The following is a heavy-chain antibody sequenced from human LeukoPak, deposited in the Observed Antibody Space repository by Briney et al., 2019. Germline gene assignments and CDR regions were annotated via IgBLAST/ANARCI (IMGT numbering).Heavy chain of an antibody. CDR2: IDPTSIT. CDR1: GSTISRHY. V-gene: IGHV4-59*11. D-gene: IGHD2/OR15-2a*01. Sequence: SETLSLTYTVSGSTISRHYWKWIRQPPGKGQEWVAYIDPTSITTYNPYLKSRLTISLDASTTQISLKPSSAPAADTAIYYCARDRRRDVLPAFDLWGQGTMVTVSS. J-gene: IGHJ3*01. CDR3: ARDRRRDVLPAFDL.